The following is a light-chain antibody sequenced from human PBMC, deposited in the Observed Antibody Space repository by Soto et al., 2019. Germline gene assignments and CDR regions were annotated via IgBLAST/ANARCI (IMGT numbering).Light chain of an antibody. CDR2: EGS. V-gene: IGLV2-23*01. Sequence: QSVLTQPASVSGSPGQSITISCTGTSSDVGSYNLVSWYQQHPGKAPKLMIYEGSKRPSGVSNRFSGSKSGNTASLTISGLQAEDEADYYCGSCAGSSTPYVFGAGTKLTVL. CDR1: SSDVGSYNL. J-gene: IGLJ2*01. CDR3: GSCAGSSTPYV.